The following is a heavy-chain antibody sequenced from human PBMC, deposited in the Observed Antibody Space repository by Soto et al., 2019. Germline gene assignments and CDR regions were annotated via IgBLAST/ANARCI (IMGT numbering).Heavy chain of an antibody. J-gene: IGHJ4*02. CDR3: ARDLPPYSSSSGFGY. CDR1: GGPISSYY. CDR2: IYYSGST. D-gene: IGHD6-6*01. Sequence: PSETLSLTCTVSGGPISSYYWSWIRQPPGKGLGWIGYIYYSGSTNYNPSLKSRVTISVDTSKNQFSLKLSSVTAADTAVYYCARDLPPYSSSSGFGYWGQGTLVTVSS. V-gene: IGHV4-59*12.